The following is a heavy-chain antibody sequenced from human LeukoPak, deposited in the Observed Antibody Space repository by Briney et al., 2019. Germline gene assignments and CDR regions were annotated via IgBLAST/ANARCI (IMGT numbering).Heavy chain of an antibody. D-gene: IGHD4-23*01. Sequence: PSETLSLTCTVSGGSISSYYWSWIRQPAGKGLEWIGRIYTSGSTNYNPSLRSRVTMSVDTSKNQFSLKLSSVTAADTAVYYCARFPSLRMVVTPGWFYMDVWGKGTTVTVSS. CDR1: GGSISSYY. V-gene: IGHV4-4*07. CDR3: ARFPSLRMVVTPGWFYMDV. J-gene: IGHJ6*03. CDR2: IYTSGST.